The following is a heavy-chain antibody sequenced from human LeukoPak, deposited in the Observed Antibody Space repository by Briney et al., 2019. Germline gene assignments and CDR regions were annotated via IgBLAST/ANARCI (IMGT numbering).Heavy chain of an antibody. Sequence: ASVKVSCKASGYTLTGYYMHWVRQAPGQVLEWMGWINPNSGGTKYAQKFQGRVTMTRDTSTSTVYMELSSLRSEDTAVYYCARDDGSGYYPFGYFQHWGQGTLVTVSS. J-gene: IGHJ1*01. V-gene: IGHV1-2*02. CDR3: ARDDGSGYYPFGYFQH. CDR1: GYTLTGYY. D-gene: IGHD3-22*01. CDR2: INPNSGGT.